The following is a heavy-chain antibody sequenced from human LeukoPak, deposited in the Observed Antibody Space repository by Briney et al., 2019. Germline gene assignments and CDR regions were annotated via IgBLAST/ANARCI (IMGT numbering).Heavy chain of an antibody. CDR3: ARHMGASGWYYFDF. Sequence: GESLKISCEGSGYTFPNYWIAWVRQVPGKGLEWMGIVYPGDSDARYSPSFQGQVTISADKSISTAYVQWSSLKASDTAMYYCARHMGASGWYYFDFWGQGTLITVSS. CDR2: VYPGDSDA. D-gene: IGHD6-19*01. J-gene: IGHJ4*02. CDR1: GYTFPNYW. V-gene: IGHV5-51*01.